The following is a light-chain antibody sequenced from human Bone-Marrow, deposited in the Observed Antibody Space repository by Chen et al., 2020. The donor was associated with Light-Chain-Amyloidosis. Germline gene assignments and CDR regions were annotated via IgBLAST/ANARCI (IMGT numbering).Light chain of an antibody. CDR2: DDS. J-gene: IGLJ3*02. V-gene: IGLV3-21*02. CDR1: NIGSTS. Sequence: YVLTQPSSVSVAPGQTATIACGGNNIGSTSVHWYQQTPGQAPLLVVYDDSDRPSGIPERLSGANSGNTATLTISRVEAGDEADYYCHVWDRSSDRPVFGGGTKLTVL. CDR3: HVWDRSSDRPV.